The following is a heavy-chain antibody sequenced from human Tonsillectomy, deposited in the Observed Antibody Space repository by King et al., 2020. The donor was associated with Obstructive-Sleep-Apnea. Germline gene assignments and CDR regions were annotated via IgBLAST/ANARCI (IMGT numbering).Heavy chain of an antibody. Sequence: VQLQQWGAGLLKPSETLSLTCAVYGGSFSGYYWSWIRQPPGKGLEWIGEINHSGSTNYNPSLKSRVTISVDTPKNPFSLKLSSVTAADTAVYYCALVGYCSGGSCYDGDYWGQGTLVTVSS. V-gene: IGHV4-34*01. J-gene: IGHJ4*02. CDR2: INHSGST. CDR1: GGSFSGYY. D-gene: IGHD2-15*01. CDR3: ALVGYCSGGSCYDGDY.